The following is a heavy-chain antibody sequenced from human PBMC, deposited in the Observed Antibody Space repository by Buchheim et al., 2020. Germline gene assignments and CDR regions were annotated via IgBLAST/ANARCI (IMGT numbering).Heavy chain of an antibody. D-gene: IGHD3-10*01. CDR3: AREIYYYGSGSYYLYYYYGMDV. CDR2: ISSSSSTI. V-gene: IGHV3-48*01. Sequence: EVQLVESGGGLVQPGGSLRLSCAASGFTFSSYSMNWVRQAPGKGLEWVSYISSSSSTIYYADSVKGRFTISRDNAKNFLYLQMNSLRAEDTAVYYCAREIYYYGSGSYYLYYYYGMDVWGQGTT. J-gene: IGHJ6*02. CDR1: GFTFSSYS.